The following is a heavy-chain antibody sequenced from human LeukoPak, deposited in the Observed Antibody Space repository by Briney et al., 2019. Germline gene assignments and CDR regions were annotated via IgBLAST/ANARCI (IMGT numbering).Heavy chain of an antibody. J-gene: IGHJ5*02. V-gene: IGHV1-69*04. CDR3: ARDLTPITMVRGGSNWFDP. CDR1: GGTFSSYA. Sequence: ASVKVSCKASGGTFSSYAISWVRQAPGQGLEWMGRIIPILGIANYAQKFQGRVTITADKSTSTAYMELSSLRSEDTAVYYCARDLTPITMVRGGSNWFDPWGQGTLVTVSS. D-gene: IGHD3-10*01. CDR2: IIPILGIA.